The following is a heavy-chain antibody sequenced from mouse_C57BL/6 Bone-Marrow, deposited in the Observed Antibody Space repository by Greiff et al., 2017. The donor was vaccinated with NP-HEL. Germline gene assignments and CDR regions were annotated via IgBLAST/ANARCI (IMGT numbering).Heavy chain of an antibody. J-gene: IGHJ3*01. CDR2: ISGGGGNT. CDR3: ARQLRRIAY. Sequence: EVMLVESGGGLVKPGGSLKLSCAASGFTFSSYTMSWVRQTPEKRLEWVATISGGGGNTYYPDSVKGRFTISRDNAKNTLYLQMSSLRSEDTALYYCARQLRRIAYWGQGTLVTVSA. CDR1: GFTFSSYT. V-gene: IGHV5-9*01. D-gene: IGHD3-2*02.